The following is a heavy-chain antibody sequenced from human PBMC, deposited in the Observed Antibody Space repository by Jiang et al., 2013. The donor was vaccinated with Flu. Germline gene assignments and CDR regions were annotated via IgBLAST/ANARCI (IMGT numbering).Heavy chain of an antibody. Sequence: KGLEWMGIIYPGXSDTQIPARPSKGQVTISADKSISTAYLQWSSLKASDTAMYYCARHGPRNYDSSGYYHPKFEYYFDYWGQGTLVTVSS. D-gene: IGHD3-22*01. CDR3: ARHGPRNYDSSGYYHPKFEYYFDY. V-gene: IGHV5-51*01. J-gene: IGHJ4*02. CDR2: IYPGXSDT.